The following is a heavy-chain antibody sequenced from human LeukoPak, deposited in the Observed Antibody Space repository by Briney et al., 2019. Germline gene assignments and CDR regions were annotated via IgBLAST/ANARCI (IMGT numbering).Heavy chain of an antibody. CDR1: GYSFTSYW. V-gene: IGHV5-51*01. J-gene: IGHJ3*02. CDR3: ARRKPPYVDWSPPQGDVAFDI. Sequence: GESLQISCKGSGYSFTSYWIGWVRQMPGKGLEWMVSIYPGDADTRYSPSFQGQVTISADKSINTAYLQWSSLKASDTAMYYCARRKPPYVDWSPPQGDVAFDIWGQGTMVTVSS. D-gene: IGHD3-9*01. CDR2: IYPGDADT.